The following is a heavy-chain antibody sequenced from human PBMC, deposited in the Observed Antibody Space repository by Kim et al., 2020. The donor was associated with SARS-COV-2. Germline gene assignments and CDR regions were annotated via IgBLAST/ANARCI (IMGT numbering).Heavy chain of an antibody. CDR1: GFTFDDYA. CDR3: AKDRRGWVDYYYYGMDV. Sequence: GGSLRLSCAASGFTFDDYAMHWVRQAPGKGLEWVSLISGDGGSTYYADSVKGRFTISRDNSKNSLYLQMNSLRTEDTALYYWAKDRRGWVDYYYYGMDVWGQGTTVTVSS. V-gene: IGHV3-43*02. J-gene: IGHJ6*02. CDR2: ISGDGGST. D-gene: IGHD6-19*01.